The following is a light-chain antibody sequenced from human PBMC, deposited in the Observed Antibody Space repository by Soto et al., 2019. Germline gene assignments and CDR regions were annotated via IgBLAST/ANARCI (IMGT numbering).Light chain of an antibody. V-gene: IGKV3-15*01. Sequence: EIVMTQSPATLSVSPGERATLSCRASQSVGSNLAWYQQKPGQAPRLLIYGASTRATGIPARFSGSGSGTEFTLTISSLQSEDFAVYHCQQYNNWPRTFGQGTK. CDR1: QSVGSN. J-gene: IGKJ1*01. CDR3: QQYNNWPRT. CDR2: GAS.